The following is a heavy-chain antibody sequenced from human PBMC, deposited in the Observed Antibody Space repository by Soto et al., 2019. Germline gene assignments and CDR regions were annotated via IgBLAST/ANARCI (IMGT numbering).Heavy chain of an antibody. J-gene: IGHJ4*02. CDR2: IYYSGST. CDR3: ARPDYDFWSSAANFDY. CDR1: GGSISSSSYY. V-gene: IGHV4-39*01. D-gene: IGHD3-3*01. Sequence: SETLSLTCTVSGGSISSSSYYWGWIRQPPGKGLEWIGSIYYSGSTYYNPSLKSRVTISVDTSKNQFSLKLSSVTAADTAVYYCARPDYDFWSSAANFDYWGQGTLVTVSS.